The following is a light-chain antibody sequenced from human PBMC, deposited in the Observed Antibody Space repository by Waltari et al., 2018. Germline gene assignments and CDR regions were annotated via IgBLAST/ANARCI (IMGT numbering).Light chain of an antibody. Sequence: QSALTQPASVSGSPGQSVTISCTGIGSAIDGSDFVSWYQHHPGKAPQLIIYDVTNRPSGISDRFSASKSANTASLTISGLQPEDEGDYYCTSQTGDGVELFGGGTQVTVL. CDR2: DVT. V-gene: IGLV2-14*03. CDR1: GSAIDGSDF. CDR3: TSQTGDGVEL. J-gene: IGLJ3*02.